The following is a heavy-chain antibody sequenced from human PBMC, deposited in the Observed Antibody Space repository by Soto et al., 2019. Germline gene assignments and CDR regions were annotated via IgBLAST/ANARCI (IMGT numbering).Heavy chain of an antibody. CDR1: GYTFTSYD. CDR3: ASGSGWYARYYFDY. V-gene: IGHV1-8*01. CDR2: MNPNSGNT. D-gene: IGHD6-19*01. Sequence: GASVKVSCKASGYTFTSYDINWVRQATGQGLEWMGWMNPNSGNTGYAQKFQGRVTMTRNTSISTAYMELSRLRSDATSVYYCASGSGWYARYYFDYWGQGTLVTVSS. J-gene: IGHJ4*02.